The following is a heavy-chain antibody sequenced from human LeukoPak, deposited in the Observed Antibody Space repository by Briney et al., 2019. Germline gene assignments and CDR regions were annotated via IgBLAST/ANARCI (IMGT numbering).Heavy chain of an antibody. Sequence: GGSLRLSCAASGFTFSSYGMHWVRQAPGKGLEWVAFIRYDGSNKYYADSVKGRFTISRDNSKNTLYLQMNSLRAEDSAVYYCAKDRGVVVPAAILDDYWGQGTLVTVSS. CDR3: AKDRGVVVPAAILDDY. CDR1: GFTFSSYG. V-gene: IGHV3-30*02. CDR2: IRYDGSNK. D-gene: IGHD2-2*02. J-gene: IGHJ4*02.